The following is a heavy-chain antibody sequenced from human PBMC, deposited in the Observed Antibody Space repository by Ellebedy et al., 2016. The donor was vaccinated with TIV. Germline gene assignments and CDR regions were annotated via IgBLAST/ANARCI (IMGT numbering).Heavy chain of an antibody. V-gene: IGHV4-34*01. CDR3: ARSSSGLFDP. J-gene: IGHJ5*02. CDR1: GGSFSGYY. CDR2: INHSGST. D-gene: IGHD6-19*01. Sequence: SETLSLTXAVYGGSFSGYYWSWIRQPPGKGLEWIGEINHSGSTNYNPSLKSRVTISVDTSKNQFSLKLSSVTAADTAVYYCARSSSGLFDPWGQGTLVTVSS.